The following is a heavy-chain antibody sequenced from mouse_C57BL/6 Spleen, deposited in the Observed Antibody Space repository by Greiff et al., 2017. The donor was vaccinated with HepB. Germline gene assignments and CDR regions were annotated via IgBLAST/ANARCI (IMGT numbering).Heavy chain of an antibody. V-gene: IGHV1-19*01. J-gene: IGHJ2*01. CDR1: GYTFTDYY. Sequence: EVQLQQSGPVLVKPGASVKMSCKASGYTFTDYYMNWVKQSHGKSLEWIGVINPYNGGTSYNQKFKGKATLTVDKSSSTAYMGLNSLTSEDSAVYYCARGRGYDYGGGFDYWGQGTTLTVSS. CDR3: ARGRGYDYGGGFDY. D-gene: IGHD2-4*01. CDR2: INPYNGGT.